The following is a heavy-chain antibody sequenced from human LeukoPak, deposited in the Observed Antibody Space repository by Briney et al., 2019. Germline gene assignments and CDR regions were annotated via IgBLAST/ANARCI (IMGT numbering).Heavy chain of an antibody. J-gene: IGHJ3*02. CDR3: ASTTVTPRLFDI. D-gene: IGHD4-17*01. V-gene: IGHV4-59*08. CDR1: GGSISSYY. Sequence: ASETLSLTCTVPGGSISSYYWSWIRQPPGKGLEWIGYIYYSGSTNYNPSLKSRVTISVDTSKNQFSLKLSSVTAADTAVYYCASTTVTPRLFDIWGQGTMVTVSS. CDR2: IYYSGST.